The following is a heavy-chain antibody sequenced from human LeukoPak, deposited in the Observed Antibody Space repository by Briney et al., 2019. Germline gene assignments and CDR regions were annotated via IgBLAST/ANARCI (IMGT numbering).Heavy chain of an antibody. V-gene: IGHV3-7*01. CDR2: IKQDGSEK. CDR3: ARVYTIFGVARDAFDI. D-gene: IGHD3-3*01. J-gene: IGHJ3*02. CDR1: GFTFSSYW. Sequence: GGSLRLSCAASGFTFSSYWMSWVRQAPGKGLEWVANIKQDGSEKYYVDSVKGRFTISRDNAKNSLYLQMNSLRAEDTAVYYCARVYTIFGVARDAFDIWGQGTMVTVSS.